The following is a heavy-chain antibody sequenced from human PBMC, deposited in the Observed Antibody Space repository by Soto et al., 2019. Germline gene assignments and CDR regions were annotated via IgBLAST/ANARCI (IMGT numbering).Heavy chain of an antibody. CDR3: ARGVYYYGSGSLNWFDP. CDR1: GGSFSGYY. CDR2: INHSGST. D-gene: IGHD3-10*01. J-gene: IGHJ5*02. V-gene: IGHV4-34*01. Sequence: ASETLSLTCAVYGGSFSGYYWSWIRQPPGKGLEWIGEINHSGSTNYNPSLKSRVTISVDTSKNQFSLKLSSVTAADTAVYYCARGVYYYGSGSLNWFDPWGQGTLVTVSS.